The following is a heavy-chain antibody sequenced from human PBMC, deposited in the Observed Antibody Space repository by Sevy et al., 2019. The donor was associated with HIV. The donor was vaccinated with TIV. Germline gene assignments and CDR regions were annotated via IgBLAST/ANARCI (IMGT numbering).Heavy chain of an antibody. V-gene: IGHV6-1*01. CDR1: GDSVSSNSAA. CDR2: TYYRSKWYN. CDR3: ERGRCSSTSCYTYYYYGMDV. Sequence: KQSQTLSLTCAISGDSVSSNSAAWNWIRQSPSRGLEWLGRTYYRSKWYNDYAVSVKSRITINPYTSKNQFSLQLNSVNPEDTAVYYCERGRCSSTSCYTYYYYGMDVWGQGTTVTVSS. J-gene: IGHJ6*02. D-gene: IGHD2-2*01.